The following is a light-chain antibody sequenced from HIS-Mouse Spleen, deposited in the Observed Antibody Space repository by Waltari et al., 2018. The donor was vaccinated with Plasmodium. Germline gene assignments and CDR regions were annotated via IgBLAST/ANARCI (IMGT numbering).Light chain of an antibody. CDR3: SSYAGSNNLV. CDR2: EVS. V-gene: IGLV2-8*01. CDR1: TSYVGCYTY. Sequence: QSALTQPPSASGSPGQSVTISCTCTTSYVGCYTYLPWYQQHPGKAPKLMIYEVSKRPSGVPDRFSGSKSGNTASLTVSGLQAEDEADYYCSSYAGSNNLVFGGGTKLTVL. J-gene: IGLJ2*01.